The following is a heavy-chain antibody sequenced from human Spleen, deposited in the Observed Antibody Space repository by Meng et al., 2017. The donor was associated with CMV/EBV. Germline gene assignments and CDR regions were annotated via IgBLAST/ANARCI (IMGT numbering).Heavy chain of an antibody. CDR1: GFTFSSYW. D-gene: IGHD2-8*02. Sequence: LSLTCAASGFTFSSYWMHWVRQAPGKGLVWVSRINSDGSSTSYADSVKGRFTISRDNAKNTLYLQMNSLRAEDTALYYCVKGLTVFEYWGQGTLVTVSS. CDR3: VKGLTVFEY. CDR2: INSDGSST. J-gene: IGHJ4*02. V-gene: IGHV3-74*01.